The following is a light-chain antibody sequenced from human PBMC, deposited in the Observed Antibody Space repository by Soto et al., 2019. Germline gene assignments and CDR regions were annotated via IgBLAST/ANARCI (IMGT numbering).Light chain of an antibody. CDR2: DVP. Sequence: QSALTQPAFGSGAPGHSITISCTGTNSDIGGYNFVSWYQQHPGKVPKLMIYDVPNRPSGVFNRFSGTKTVNTASLTISGLQGEEEADYYCSSYTSSSTLVFGNGTKVTVL. J-gene: IGLJ1*01. V-gene: IGLV2-14*01. CDR1: NSDIGGYNF. CDR3: SSYTSSSTLV.